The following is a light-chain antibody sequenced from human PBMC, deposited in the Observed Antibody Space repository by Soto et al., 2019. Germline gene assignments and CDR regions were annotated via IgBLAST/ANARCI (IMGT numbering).Light chain of an antibody. V-gene: IGLV1-40*01. CDR2: GNN. CDR3: QSYDISLHNYV. Sequence: QSVLTQPPSVSGAPGQRVTISCTGSDSNIGENFDIHWYQQLPGTAPKLLIYGNNNRPSGVPDRFSASRSGTSASLAITRLQAEDEADYYCQSYDISLHNYVFGTGTKVTVL. CDR1: DSNIGENFD. J-gene: IGLJ1*01.